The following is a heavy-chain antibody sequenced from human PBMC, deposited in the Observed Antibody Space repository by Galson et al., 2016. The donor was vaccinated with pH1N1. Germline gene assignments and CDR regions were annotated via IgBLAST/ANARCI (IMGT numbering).Heavy chain of an antibody. V-gene: IGHV4-61*02. D-gene: IGHD3-3*01. CDR1: GGSISSGSYY. J-gene: IGHJ4*02. CDR2: IYTSGST. Sequence: TLPLTCTVSGGSISSGSYYWSWIRQPAGKGLEWIGRIYTSGSTNYNPSPKSRVTISVDTSKNQFSLKLSSVTAADTAVYYCARQGPITYYDFWSGYYIDYWGQGTLVTVSS. CDR3: ARQGPITYYDFWSGYYIDY.